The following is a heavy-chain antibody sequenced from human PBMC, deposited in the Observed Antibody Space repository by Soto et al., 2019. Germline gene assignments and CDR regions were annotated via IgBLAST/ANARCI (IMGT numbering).Heavy chain of an antibody. CDR2: ITPVFGTI. D-gene: IGHD3-10*01. Sequence: QMQLVQSGPEVKKPGSSVKVSCKASGDSFGSYAVSWVRQAPGQGLEWMGAITPVFGTINYTQKFQGRVTITADDSTTTAYMELSSLRSDDTAVYYCAREPFGRFDPWGQGTLVTVSS. CDR1: GDSFGSYA. J-gene: IGHJ5*02. CDR3: AREPFGRFDP. V-gene: IGHV1-69*01.